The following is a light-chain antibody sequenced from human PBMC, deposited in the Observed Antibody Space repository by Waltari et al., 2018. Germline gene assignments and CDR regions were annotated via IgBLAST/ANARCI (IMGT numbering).Light chain of an antibody. V-gene: IGKV1-5*03. J-gene: IGKJ1*01. CDR1: QSIKSW. CDR3: QQYNIYSWT. CDR2: EVS. Sequence: DIQMTQSPSTLSASVGERVTITCRASQSIKSWVAWYHKKPGNAPELLIYEVSSLESGVPSRFSVSGSGTEFTLTISSLQPDDFATYYCQQYNIYSWTFGQGTKVEI.